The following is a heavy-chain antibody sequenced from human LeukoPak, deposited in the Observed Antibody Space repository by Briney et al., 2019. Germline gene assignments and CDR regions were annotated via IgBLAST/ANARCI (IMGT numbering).Heavy chain of an antibody. J-gene: IGHJ4*02. CDR2: IIPILGTE. CDR1: GDTFTSYA. D-gene: IGHD6-19*01. CDR3: ARDYSSGWYERWQFDY. V-gene: IGHV1-69*05. Sequence: SVKVSFKATGDTFTSYAISWVRQAPGQRLEWMGRIIPILGTENYAKKFQGRVTITTEESTSTAYMELSSLRSEDTAVYYCARDYSSGWYERWQFDYWGQGTLVTVSS.